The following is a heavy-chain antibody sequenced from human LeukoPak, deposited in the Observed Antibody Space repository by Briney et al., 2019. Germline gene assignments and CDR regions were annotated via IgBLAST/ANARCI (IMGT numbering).Heavy chain of an antibody. V-gene: IGHV4-39*07. CDR3: ARELAMTTVVTRDAFDI. CDR2: IYYSGTT. J-gene: IGHJ3*02. Sequence: SETLSLTCTVSGGFISSSSYYWGWIRQPPGKGLEWIGIIYYSGTTYYNPSLKSRVTISVDKSKNQFSLKLSSVTAADTAVYYCARELAMTTVVTRDAFDIWGQGTMVTVSS. D-gene: IGHD4-23*01. CDR1: GGFISSSSYY.